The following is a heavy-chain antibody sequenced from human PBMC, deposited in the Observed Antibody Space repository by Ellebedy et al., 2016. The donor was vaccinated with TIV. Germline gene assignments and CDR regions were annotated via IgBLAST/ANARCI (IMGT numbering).Heavy chain of an antibody. CDR1: GYIVSTNY. CDR3: ARDLPLNIALHY. J-gene: IGHJ4*02. D-gene: IGHD2/OR15-2a*01. CDR2: ISSHDIT. Sequence: GESLKISXAASGYIVSTNYMTWVRQAPGKGLEWVSAISSHDITYYADSVKGRFTISRDNSKNALYLHMNSLRAEDTAVYYCARDLPLNIALHYWGQGTLVTVSS. V-gene: IGHV3-53*01.